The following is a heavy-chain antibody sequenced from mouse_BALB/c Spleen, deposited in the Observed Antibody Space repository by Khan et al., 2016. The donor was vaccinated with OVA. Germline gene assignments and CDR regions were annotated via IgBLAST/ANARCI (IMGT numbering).Heavy chain of an antibody. Sequence: QVQLKQSGPGLVAPSQSLAITCTVSGFSLTIYGVNWIRQPPGKGLKWLGVIWGDGSTNYHSALISRLSISKDNSKSQVFLKLNSLQTDDTATYYCAKWGDGSTYAMDYWGQGTSVTVSS. V-gene: IGHV2-3*01. D-gene: IGHD2-3*01. CDR3: AKWGDGSTYAMDY. CDR1: GFSLTIYG. CDR2: IWGDGST. J-gene: IGHJ4*01.